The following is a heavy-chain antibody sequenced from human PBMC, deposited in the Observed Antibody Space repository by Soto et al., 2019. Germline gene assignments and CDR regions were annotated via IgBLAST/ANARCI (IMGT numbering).Heavy chain of an antibody. D-gene: IGHD2-2*01. CDR2: IYWHDDK. CDR3: AHRPGGGYCSSTSCFPTPDDAFDI. V-gene: IGHV2-5*01. J-gene: IGHJ3*02. Sequence: QITLKESGPTLVKPTQTLTLTCTFSGFSLSTSGVGVGWIRQPPGKALEWLALIYWHDDKRYSPSLKSRLTITKDTSKNQVVLTMTNMDPVDTATYYCAHRPGGGYCSSTSCFPTPDDAFDIWGQGTMVTVSS. CDR1: GFSLSTSGVG.